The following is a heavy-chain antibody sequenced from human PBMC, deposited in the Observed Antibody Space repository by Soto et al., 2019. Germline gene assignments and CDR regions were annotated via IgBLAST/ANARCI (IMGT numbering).Heavy chain of an antibody. J-gene: IGHJ3*02. CDR2: INAGNGNT. V-gene: IGHV1-3*01. CDR1: GYTFTSYA. Sequence: ASVKVSCKASGYTFTSYAMHWVRQAPGQRLEWMGWINAGNGNTKYSQKFQGRVTITRDTSASTAYMELSSLRSEDTAVYYCARDGYYDSSGYFVVRGFDIWGQGTMVTVSS. D-gene: IGHD3-22*01. CDR3: ARDGYYDSSGYFVVRGFDI.